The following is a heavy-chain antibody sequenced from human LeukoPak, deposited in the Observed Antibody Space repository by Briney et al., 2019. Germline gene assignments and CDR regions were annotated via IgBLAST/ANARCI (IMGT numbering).Heavy chain of an antibody. J-gene: IGHJ3*02. CDR3: ARALFGFDI. Sequence: GGSLRLSCAASGFTFSNYWVHWVRQVPGKGLVWVSRINNDGSSTSYADSVKGRFTISRDNAKNTLYLQMNSLRAEDTAIYYCARALFGFDIWGQGTMVTVSS. V-gene: IGHV3-74*01. CDR2: INNDGSST. CDR1: GFTFSNYW. D-gene: IGHD3-10*01.